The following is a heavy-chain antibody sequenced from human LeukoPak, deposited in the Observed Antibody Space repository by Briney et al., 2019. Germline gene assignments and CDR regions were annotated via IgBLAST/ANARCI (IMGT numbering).Heavy chain of an antibody. CDR2: ISSSSSSYI. CDR3: ARAPFPFGESDLYDY. D-gene: IGHD3-10*01. CDR1: GFTFSSYS. Sequence: GGSLRLSCAASGFTFSSYSMNWVRQAPGKGLEWVSSISSSSSSYIYYADSVKGRFTISRDNAKNSLYLQMNSLRAEDTAMYYCARAPFPFGESDLYDYWGQGTLVTVSS. J-gene: IGHJ4*02. V-gene: IGHV3-21*01.